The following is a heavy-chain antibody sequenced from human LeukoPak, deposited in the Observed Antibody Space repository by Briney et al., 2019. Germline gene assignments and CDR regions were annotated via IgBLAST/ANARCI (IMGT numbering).Heavy chain of an antibody. CDR1: GFTFDDYG. D-gene: IGHD3-9*01. Sequence: PGGSLRLSCAASGFTFDDYGMTWVRQAPGKGLEWVSGINWNGGSTGYADSVKGRFTISRDNSKTSLYLQMNSLRTEDTALYYCAKAPTPTGFYMHFWGQGTLVTVSS. V-gene: IGHV3-20*04. CDR3: AKAPTPTGFYMHF. J-gene: IGHJ4*02. CDR2: INWNGGST.